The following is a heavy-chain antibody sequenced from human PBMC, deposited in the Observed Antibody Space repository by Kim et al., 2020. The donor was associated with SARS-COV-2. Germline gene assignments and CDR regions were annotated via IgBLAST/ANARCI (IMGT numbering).Heavy chain of an antibody. Sequence: GGSLRLSCTASGFTFGDYAMSWFRQAPGKGLEWVGFIRSKAYGGTTEYAASVKGRFTISRDDSKSIAYLQMNSLKTEDTAVYYCTRVDRAAMVTSVDYWGQGTLVTVSS. CDR3: TRVDRAAMVTSVDY. V-gene: IGHV3-49*03. J-gene: IGHJ4*02. D-gene: IGHD5-18*01. CDR1: GFTFGDYA. CDR2: IRSKAYGGTT.